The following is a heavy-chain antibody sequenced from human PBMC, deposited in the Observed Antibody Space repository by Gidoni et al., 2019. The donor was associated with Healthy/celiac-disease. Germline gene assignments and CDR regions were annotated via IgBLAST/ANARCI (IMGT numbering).Heavy chain of an antibody. D-gene: IGHD2-8*01. CDR2: IIPIFGTA. CDR1: GGPFSSYA. J-gene: IGHJ4*02. CDR3: ARDREGAYCTNGVCSDFDY. V-gene: IGHV1-69*01. Sequence: QVQLVQSGAEVKKPGSSVKVSCKASGGPFSSYAISWVRQAPGQGLEWMGGIIPIFGTANYAQKFQGRVTITADESTSTAYMELSSLRSEDTAVYYWARDREGAYCTNGVCSDFDYWGQGTLVTVSS.